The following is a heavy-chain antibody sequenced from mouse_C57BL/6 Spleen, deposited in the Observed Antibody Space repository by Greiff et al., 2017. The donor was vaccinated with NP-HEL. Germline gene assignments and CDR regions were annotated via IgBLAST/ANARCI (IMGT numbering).Heavy chain of an antibody. D-gene: IGHD1-1*01. V-gene: IGHV2-2*01. J-gene: IGHJ4*01. Sequence: QVQLQQSGPGLVQPSQSLSITCTASGFSFTSYGVHWVRQSPGKGLEWLGVIWRGGSTDYNAALISRLSISKDNSKSQVFFKMNRRHADDTAIYYCARNTVGSRDMDYWGQGTSVTVSS. CDR3: ARNTVGSRDMDY. CDR2: IWRGGST. CDR1: GFSFTSYG.